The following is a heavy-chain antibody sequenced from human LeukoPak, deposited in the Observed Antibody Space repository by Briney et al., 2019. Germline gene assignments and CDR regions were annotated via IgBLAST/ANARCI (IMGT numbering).Heavy chain of an antibody. Sequence: GGSLRLSCAASGFTFSSYAMNWVRQAPGKGLEWVSAISGSGDITYYAGSVKGRFTISRDNSKNTLYLQVSSLRADDTAVYYCAKAHSGSFYSGIHWGQGTLVTVSS. CDR3: AKAHSGSFYSGIH. CDR2: ISGSGDIT. V-gene: IGHV3-23*01. D-gene: IGHD1-26*01. CDR1: GFTFSSYA. J-gene: IGHJ4*02.